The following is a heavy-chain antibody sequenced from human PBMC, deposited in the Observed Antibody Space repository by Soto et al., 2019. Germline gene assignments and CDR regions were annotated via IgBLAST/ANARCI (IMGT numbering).Heavy chain of an antibody. Sequence: ASVKVSCKASGYTFTSYYMHWLRQSPGQGLEWMGIINPSGGSTSCAQKFQGRVTMTRDTSTSTVYMELSSLRSEDTAVYYCAREVVGDYDILTGYYRPNYCMDVWGQGTTVTVSS. CDR2: INPSGGST. J-gene: IGHJ6*02. CDR3: AREVVGDYDILTGYYRPNYCMDV. D-gene: IGHD3-9*01. V-gene: IGHV1-46*01. CDR1: GYTFTSYY.